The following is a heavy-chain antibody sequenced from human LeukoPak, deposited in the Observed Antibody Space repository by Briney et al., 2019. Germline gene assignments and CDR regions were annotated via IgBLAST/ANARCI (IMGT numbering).Heavy chain of an antibody. D-gene: IGHD2-2*02. V-gene: IGHV4-4*09. CDR1: GGSISTYY. CDR2: IHASGPT. CDR3: ARLGGYCSSTSCYTGHYYYYYMDV. Sequence: SETLSLTCTVSGGSISTYYWSWIRRPPGEGLEWIAYIHASGPTNYNPSLKSRITISVDTSKNQLSLKLSSVTAADTAVYYCARLGGYCSSTSCYTGHYYYYYMDVWGKGTTVTVSS. J-gene: IGHJ6*03.